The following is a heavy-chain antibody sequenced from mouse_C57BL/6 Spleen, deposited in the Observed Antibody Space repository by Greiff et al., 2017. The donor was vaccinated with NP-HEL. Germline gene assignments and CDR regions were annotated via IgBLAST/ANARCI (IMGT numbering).Heavy chain of an antibody. CDR1: GYTFTDYN. V-gene: IGHV1-22*01. D-gene: IGHD1-1*01. J-gene: IGHJ4*01. CDR3: ARYYYGSSRYAMDY. Sequence: VQLKQSGPELVKPGASVKMSCKASGYTFTDYNMHWVKQSHGKSLEWIGYINPNNGGTSYNQKFKGKATLTVNKSSSTAYMELRSLTSEDSAVYYCARYYYGSSRYAMDYWGQGTSVTVSS. CDR2: INPNNGGT.